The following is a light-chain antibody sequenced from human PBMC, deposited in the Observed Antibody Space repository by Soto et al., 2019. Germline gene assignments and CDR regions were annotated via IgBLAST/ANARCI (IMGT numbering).Light chain of an antibody. CDR1: QTVASNY. V-gene: IGKV3-20*01. CDR2: GAS. Sequence: EIVLTQSPGTLSLSPGERATLSCRASQTVASNYLAWYQQKPGQAPRLLIYGASRRATGIPDRFSGSGSGTDFTLTISRLEPEDFVQYHCQQHATSPWTFGQGTKVDIK. CDR3: QQHATSPWT. J-gene: IGKJ1*01.